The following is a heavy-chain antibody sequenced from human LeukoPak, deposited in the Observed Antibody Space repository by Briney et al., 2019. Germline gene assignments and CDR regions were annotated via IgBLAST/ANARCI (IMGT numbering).Heavy chain of an antibody. CDR2: INHSGST. CDR3: ARDDAFDI. CDR1: GGSFSGYY. V-gene: IGHV4-34*01. J-gene: IGHJ3*02. Sequence: SETLSLTCAVYGGSFSGYYGSWIRQPPGKGLEWIGEINHSGSTNYNPSLKSRVTISVDTSKNQFSLKLSSVTAADTAVYYCARDDAFDIWGQGTMVTVSS.